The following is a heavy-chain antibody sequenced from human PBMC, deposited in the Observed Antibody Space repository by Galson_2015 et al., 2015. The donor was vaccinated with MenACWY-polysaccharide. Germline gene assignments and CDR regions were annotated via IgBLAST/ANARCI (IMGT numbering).Heavy chain of an antibody. CDR2: INQGGIA. V-gene: IGHV4-34*01. CDR3: ARVRWGYSYGYFNIDQ. J-gene: IGHJ4*02. Sequence: SETLSLTCGVSGGSFSGYYWGWIRQSPGKGLEWIGEINQGGIANYNPSLKSRATISIETSKNQVSLKVTSLTAADTAVYYCARVRWGYSYGYFNIDQWGQGTLVTVSS. CDR1: GGSFSGYY. D-gene: IGHD5-18*01.